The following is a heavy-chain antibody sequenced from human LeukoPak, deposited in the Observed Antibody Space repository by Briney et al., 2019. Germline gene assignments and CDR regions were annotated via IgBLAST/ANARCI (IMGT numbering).Heavy chain of an antibody. CDR2: INAGNANT. CDR1: GYTFTSYI. CDR3: ARDSSVWYNDY. Sequence: ASVKVSCMASGYTFTSYIIHWVRQAPGQRLEWMGWINAGNANTKYSQKFQGRVTFTRDTSASTAYMELSSPTSEDTAVYYCARDSSVWYNDYWGQGTLVTVSS. J-gene: IGHJ4*02. D-gene: IGHD6-19*01. V-gene: IGHV1-3*01.